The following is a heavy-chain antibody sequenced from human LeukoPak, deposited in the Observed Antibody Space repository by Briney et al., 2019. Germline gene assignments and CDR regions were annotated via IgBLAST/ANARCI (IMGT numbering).Heavy chain of an antibody. CDR1: GFTFSSYG. D-gene: IGHD2-2*01. J-gene: IGHJ5*02. CDR2: ISYDGSNK. CDR3: AKVVPAASVFDP. V-gene: IGHV3-30*18. Sequence: GGSLRLSCAASGFTFSSYGMHWVRQAPGKGLEWVAVISYDGSNKYYADSVKGRFTISSDNSKNTLYLQMNSLRAEDTAVYYCAKVVPAASVFDPWGQGTLVTVSS.